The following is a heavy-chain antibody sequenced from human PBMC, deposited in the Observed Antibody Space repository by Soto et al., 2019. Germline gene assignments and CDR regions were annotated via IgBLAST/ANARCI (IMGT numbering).Heavy chain of an antibody. Sequence: SGPTLVNPKQTLTLTCPFSGFSLSTSGMCVSWIRQPPGKALEWLALIDWDDDKYYSTSLKTRLTISKDTSKNQVVLTMTNMDPVDTASFYCARIVNSGYDYYYGMDVWGQGTTVTVSS. CDR1: GFSLSTSGMC. D-gene: IGHD5-12*01. J-gene: IGHJ6*02. V-gene: IGHV2-70*01. CDR3: ARIVNSGYDYYYGMDV. CDR2: IDWDDDK.